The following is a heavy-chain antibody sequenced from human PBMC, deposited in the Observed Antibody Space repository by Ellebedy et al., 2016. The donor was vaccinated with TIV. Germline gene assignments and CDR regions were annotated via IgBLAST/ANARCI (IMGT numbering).Heavy chain of an antibody. CDR3: ARRRLGYYDSSDHYTIYYFDS. CDR2: IYYSGST. CDR1: GGSINNISFY. V-gene: IGHV4-39*01. J-gene: IGHJ4*02. Sequence: GSLRLSCTVSGGSINNISFYWGWIRQPPGKGLEWIGNIYYSGSTYDNPSLRSRVTIYVDTSKNQFFLKLSSVTAADTAVYYCARRRLGYYDSSDHYTIYYFDSWGQGTLVTVSS. D-gene: IGHD3-22*01.